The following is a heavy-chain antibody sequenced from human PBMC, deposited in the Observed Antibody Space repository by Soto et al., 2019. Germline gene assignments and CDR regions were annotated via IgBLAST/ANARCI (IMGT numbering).Heavy chain of an antibody. J-gene: IGHJ4*02. CDR3: ARRGSGHTFDY. CDR1: GASISRTGFH. D-gene: IGHD3-10*01. V-gene: IGHV4-39*01. CDR2: IYEGGTT. Sequence: QLQLQESGPGLVKPSETLSLTCAVSGASISRTGFHWGWIRQPPGQGLEWIGSIYEGGTTFYNSSLKSRVTISADTSKNHFSLKLNSVTAADTAVYCCARRGSGHTFDYWGQGTLVTVSS.